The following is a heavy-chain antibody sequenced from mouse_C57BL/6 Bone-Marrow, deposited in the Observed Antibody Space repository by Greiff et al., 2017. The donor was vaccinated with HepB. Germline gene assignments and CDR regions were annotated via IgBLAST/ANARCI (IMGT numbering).Heavy chain of an antibody. Sequence: EVQLQESGTVLARPGASVKMSCKTSGYTFTSYWMHWVKQRPGQGLEWIGAIYPGNSDTSYNQKFKGKAKLTAVTSASTAYMELSSLTNEDSAVYYCTRSSAMVTTDAWFAYWGQGTLVTVSA. CDR3: TRSSAMVTTDAWFAY. D-gene: IGHD2-2*01. CDR2: IYPGNSDT. V-gene: IGHV1-5*01. CDR1: GYTFTSYW. J-gene: IGHJ3*01.